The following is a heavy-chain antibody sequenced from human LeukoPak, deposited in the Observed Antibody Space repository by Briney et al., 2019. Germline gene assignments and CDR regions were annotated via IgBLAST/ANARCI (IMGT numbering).Heavy chain of an antibody. CDR3: VRILNYYHSSGLDY. Sequence: TSETLSLTCTVSGGSISSSSYYWGWIRQPPGKGLEWIGSIYHSGSTYYNPSLKSRVTISVDTSKNQFSLNLSSVTAADTAVYYCVRILNYYHSSGLDYWGQGTLVTVSS. CDR2: IYHSGST. V-gene: IGHV4-39*07. D-gene: IGHD3-22*01. J-gene: IGHJ4*02. CDR1: GGSISSSSYY.